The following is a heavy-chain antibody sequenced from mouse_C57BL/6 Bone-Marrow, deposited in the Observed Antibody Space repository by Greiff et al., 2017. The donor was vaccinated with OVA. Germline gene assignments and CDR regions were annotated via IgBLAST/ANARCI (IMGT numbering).Heavy chain of an antibody. Sequence: QVHVKQSGAELAKPGASVKLSCKASGYTFTSYWMHWVKQRPGQGLEWIGYINPSSGYTKYNQKFKDKAPLTADKSSSTAYMQLSSLTYEDSAVYYCARSGGYIPNRYWYFDVWGTGTTVTVSS. J-gene: IGHJ1*03. CDR1: GYTFTSYW. D-gene: IGHD1-3*01. CDR2: INPSSGYT. CDR3: ARSGGYIPNRYWYFDV. V-gene: IGHV1-7*01.